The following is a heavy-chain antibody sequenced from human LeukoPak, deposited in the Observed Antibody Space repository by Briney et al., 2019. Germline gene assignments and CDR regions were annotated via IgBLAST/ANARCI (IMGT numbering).Heavy chain of an antibody. Sequence: SETLSLTCAVYGGSFSGYYWSWIRQPPGKGLEWIGSIYYSGSTYYNPSLKSRVTISVDTSKNQFSLKLSSVTAADTAAYYCARHGAVVVPAALFDYWGQGTLVTVSS. CDR1: GGSFSGYY. V-gene: IGHV4-34*01. D-gene: IGHD2-2*01. J-gene: IGHJ4*02. CDR2: IYYSGST. CDR3: ARHGAVVVPAALFDY.